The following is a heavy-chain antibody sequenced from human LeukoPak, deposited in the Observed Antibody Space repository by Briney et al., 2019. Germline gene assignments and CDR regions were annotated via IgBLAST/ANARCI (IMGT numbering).Heavy chain of an antibody. V-gene: IGHV1-18*01. D-gene: IGHD3-22*01. J-gene: IGHJ4*02. CDR2: ISAYNGNT. CDR3: ARDEGVYYYDSSGYPEGY. Sequence: ASVKVSYKASGYTFTSYGISWVRQAPGQGLEWMGWISAYNGNTNYAQKLQGRVTMTTDTSTSTAYMELRSLRSDDTAVYYCARDEGVYYYDSSGYPEGYWGQGTLVTVSS. CDR1: GYTFTSYG.